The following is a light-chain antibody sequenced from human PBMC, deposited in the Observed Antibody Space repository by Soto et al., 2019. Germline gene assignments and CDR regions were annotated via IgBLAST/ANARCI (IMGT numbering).Light chain of an antibody. CDR1: QSVSSK. J-gene: IGKJ2*01. Sequence: EIVMTQSPATLSVSPGERATLSCRASQSVSSKLVWYQQKPGQAPRLLIYGASTRATGIPARFSGSGSGTEFTLTIRSLQSEDFAVYYCQQYNNWPPYTFGQGTKLEIK. CDR2: GAS. V-gene: IGKV3-15*01. CDR3: QQYNNWPPYT.